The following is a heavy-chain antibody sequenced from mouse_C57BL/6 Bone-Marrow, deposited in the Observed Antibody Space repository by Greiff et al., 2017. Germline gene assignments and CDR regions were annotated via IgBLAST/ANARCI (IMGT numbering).Heavy chain of an antibody. J-gene: IGHJ3*01. CDR1: GYTFTSYN. D-gene: IGHD3-2*02. Sequence: LQQSGAELVRPGASVKMSCKASGYTFTSYNMHWVKQTPGQGLEWIGAIYPGNGDTYYTQKFQGKATLTVDKSSSTAYMQLSSLTSEASAVYVFARGQLRLLDYWGQGTLVTVSA. CDR3: ARGQLRLLDY. CDR2: IYPGNGDT. V-gene: IGHV1-12*01.